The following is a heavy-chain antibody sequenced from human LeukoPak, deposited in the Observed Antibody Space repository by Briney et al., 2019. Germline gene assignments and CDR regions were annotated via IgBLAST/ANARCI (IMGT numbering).Heavy chain of an antibody. CDR3: AKSRSVLSGTYFDY. D-gene: IGHD1-26*01. CDR2: ISGSGGST. V-gene: IGHV3-23*01. J-gene: IGHJ4*02. CDR1: GFTFSSYA. Sequence: PGGSLRLSCGASGFTFSSYAMSWVRQAPGKGLEWVSAISGSGGSTYYADSVKGRFTISRDNSKNTLYLQMNGLRAEDTAVYYCAKSRSVLSGTYFDYWGQGTLVTVSS.